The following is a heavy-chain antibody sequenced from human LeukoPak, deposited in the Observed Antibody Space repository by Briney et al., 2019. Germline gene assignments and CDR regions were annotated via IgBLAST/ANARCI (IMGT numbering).Heavy chain of an antibody. V-gene: IGHV3-48*03. CDR2: ISSSGSTI. CDR1: GFTFSSYE. CDR3: ARARDIAAAGDFDY. D-gene: IGHD6-13*01. J-gene: IGHJ4*02. Sequence: GGSLRLSCAASGFTFSSYEMNWVRQAPGKGLEWVSYISSSGSTIYYADSVKGRFTISRDNAKNSLYLQMNSLRAEDTAVYYCARARDIAAAGDFDYWGQGTLVTVSS.